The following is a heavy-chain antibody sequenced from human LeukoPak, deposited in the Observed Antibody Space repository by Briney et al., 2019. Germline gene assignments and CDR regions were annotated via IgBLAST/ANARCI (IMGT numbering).Heavy chain of an antibody. J-gene: IGHJ4*02. D-gene: IGHD5-12*01. CDR3: AKDRGSVATLLNDY. CDR2: ISGSGGST. CDR1: GFTFSSYA. V-gene: IGHV3-23*01. Sequence: GGSLRLSCAASGFTFSSYAMSWVRQAPGKGLEWVSAISGSGGSTYYADSVKGRFTISRDNSKNTLYLQMNSLRAEDSAVYYCAKDRGSVATLLNDYWGQGTLVTVSS.